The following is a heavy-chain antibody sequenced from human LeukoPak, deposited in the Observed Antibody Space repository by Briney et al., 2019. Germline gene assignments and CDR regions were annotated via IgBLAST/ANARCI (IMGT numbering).Heavy chain of an antibody. CDR2: IKQDGSEK. CDR3: ARDPLTLYDYYMDV. D-gene: IGHD3-9*01. CDR1: GFSFSSHW. V-gene: IGHV3-7*01. J-gene: IGHJ6*03. Sequence: GGSLRLSCAASGFSFSSHWMSWVRQAPGKGLEWVAKIKQDGSEKYYGDSVKGRFTISRDNAKNSLYPQMNSLRAEDTAVYYCARDPLTLYDYYMDVWGKGTTVTVSS.